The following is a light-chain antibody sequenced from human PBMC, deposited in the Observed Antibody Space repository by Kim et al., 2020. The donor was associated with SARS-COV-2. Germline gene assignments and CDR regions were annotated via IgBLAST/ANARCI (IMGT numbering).Light chain of an antibody. Sequence: QSITISCAGTDNDIAGFTFVSWFQHHPGKVPKLLIYDVTKRPSGVSDRFSGSKSGKTASLTISGLQADDEADYYCSSYTSSVTWVFGGGTQLTVL. V-gene: IGLV2-14*03. CDR2: DVT. J-gene: IGLJ3*02. CDR3: SSYTSSVTWV. CDR1: DNDIAGFTF.